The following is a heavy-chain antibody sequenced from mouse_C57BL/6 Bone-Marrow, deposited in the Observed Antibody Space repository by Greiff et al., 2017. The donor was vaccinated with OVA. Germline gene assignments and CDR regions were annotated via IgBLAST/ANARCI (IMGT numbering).Heavy chain of an antibody. J-gene: IGHJ2*01. V-gene: IGHV1-20*01. CDR2: INPYNGDT. CDR1: GYSFTGYF. Sequence: VQLKQSGPELVKPGDSVKISCKASGYSFTGYFMNWVMQSHGKSLEWIGRINPYNGDTFYNQKFKGKATLTVDKSSSTAHMELRSLTSEDSAVYDCARSRDYYGSSYVDYWGQGTTLTVSS. D-gene: IGHD1-1*01. CDR3: ARSRDYYGSSYVDY.